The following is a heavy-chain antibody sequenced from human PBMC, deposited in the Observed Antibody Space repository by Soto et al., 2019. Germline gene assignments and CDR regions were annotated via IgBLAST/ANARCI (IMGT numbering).Heavy chain of an antibody. Sequence: GGSLRLSCAASGFTFSSYAMSWVRQAPGKGLEWVSTISASGGATYFADSVKGRFTISRDNSKNTLYLQVNSLRAEDTAVYYCAKGGTYSTSPINYWGQGTLVTVSS. CDR3: AKGGTYSTSPINY. J-gene: IGHJ4*02. D-gene: IGHD6-6*01. CDR2: ISASGGAT. CDR1: GFTFSSYA. V-gene: IGHV3-23*01.